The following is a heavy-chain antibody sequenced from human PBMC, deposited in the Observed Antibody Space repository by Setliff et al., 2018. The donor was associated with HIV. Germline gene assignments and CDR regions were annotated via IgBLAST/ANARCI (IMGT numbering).Heavy chain of an antibody. D-gene: IGHD3-22*01. Sequence: SLRLSCAASGFPFSDYWMHWVRQAPGKGLVWVSRITGDGSSTRYADSVNGRFTISRDNAKNTMYLEMNSLRAEDTAVYYCARDTEMITTTDAFDIWGQGTMVTVSS. CDR2: ITGDGSST. V-gene: IGHV3-74*01. CDR3: ARDTEMITTTDAFDI. CDR1: GFPFSDYW. J-gene: IGHJ3*02.